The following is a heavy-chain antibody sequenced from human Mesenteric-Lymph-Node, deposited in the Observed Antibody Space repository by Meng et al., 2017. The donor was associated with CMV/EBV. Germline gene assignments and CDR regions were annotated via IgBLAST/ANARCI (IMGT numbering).Heavy chain of an antibody. D-gene: IGHD3-9*01. V-gene: IGHV3-9*01. Sequence: SLKISCAASGFTFAEYAMHWVRQAPGKGLEWVSSINWVSGSIGYADSVKGRFTISRDNAKNSLYLQMNSLRAEDTAVYYCAKDSWLNWFDPWGQGTLVTVSS. CDR3: AKDSWLNWFDP. CDR2: INWVSGSI. J-gene: IGHJ5*02. CDR1: GFTFAEYA.